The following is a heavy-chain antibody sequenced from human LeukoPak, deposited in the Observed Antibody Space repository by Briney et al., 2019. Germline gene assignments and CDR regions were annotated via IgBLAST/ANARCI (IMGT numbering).Heavy chain of an antibody. Sequence: SETLSLTCTVSGGSISSYYWSWIRQPPGKGLEWIGYIYYTGSTNYNPSLKSRVTISVDTSKNQFSLKLSSVTAADTAVYYCARDQLGGIAAAGTFGPTYNWFDPWGQGTLVTVSS. CDR3: ARDQLGGIAAAGTFGPTYNWFDP. V-gene: IGHV4-59*01. J-gene: IGHJ5*02. D-gene: IGHD6-13*01. CDR1: GGSISSYY. CDR2: IYYTGST.